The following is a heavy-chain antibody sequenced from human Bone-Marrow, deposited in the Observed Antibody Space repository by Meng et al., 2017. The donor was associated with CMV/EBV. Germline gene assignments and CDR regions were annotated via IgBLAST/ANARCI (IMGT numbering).Heavy chain of an antibody. D-gene: IGHD1-20*01. CDR3: ARDPTGNWNYPHYYYGLDV. Sequence: ISHCYWSWVRQPAGKGLEWIGRLYTSGTTNYNPSLKSRVTMSLDMSKNQFSLRLSPVTAADTAVYYCARDPTGNWNYPHYYYGLDVWGQGTTVTVSS. CDR1: ISHCY. CDR2: LYTSGTT. J-gene: IGHJ6*02. V-gene: IGHV4-4*07.